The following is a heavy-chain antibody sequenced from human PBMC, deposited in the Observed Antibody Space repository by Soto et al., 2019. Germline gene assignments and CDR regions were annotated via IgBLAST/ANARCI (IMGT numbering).Heavy chain of an antibody. CDR1: DGTIGNFG. V-gene: IGHV4-59*04. J-gene: IGHJ4*02. Sequence: SEPQSLSSTVSDGTIGNFGWSRIRKHQGKGLEWIGCVYYTGSTSYNPSLKRRVTISVDTSKNQFSLKLKSVTAADTAVFYCAGLFPYVSSGYHLNYLGQGTLDIVSS. CDR3: AGLFPYVSSGYHLNY. CDR2: VYYTGST. D-gene: IGHD3-22*01.